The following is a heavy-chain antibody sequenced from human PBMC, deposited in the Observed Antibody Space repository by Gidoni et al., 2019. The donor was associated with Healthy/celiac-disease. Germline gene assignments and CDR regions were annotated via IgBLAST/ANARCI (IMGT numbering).Heavy chain of an antibody. V-gene: IGHV1-46*03. D-gene: IGHD2-15*01. CDR3: ARDTETTPDCSGGSCYIGWFDP. CDR2: INPSGGST. Sequence: QVQLVQSGAEVKKPGASVKVSCKASGYTFTSYYMHWVRQAPGQGLEWMGIINPSGGSTSYAQKFQGRVTMTRDTSTSTVYMELSSLRSEDTAVYYCARDTETTPDCSGGSCYIGWFDPWGQGTLVTVSS. J-gene: IGHJ5*02. CDR1: GYTFTSYY.